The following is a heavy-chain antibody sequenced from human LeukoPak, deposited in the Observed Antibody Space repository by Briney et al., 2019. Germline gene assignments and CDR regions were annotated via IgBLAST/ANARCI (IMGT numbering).Heavy chain of an antibody. CDR3: AREGSRVGTYYYYMDV. CDR2: IYYSGST. J-gene: IGHJ6*03. Sequence: PSETLSLTCTVSGGSISSYYWSWIRQPPGKGLEWIGYIYYSGSTNYNPSLKSRVTISVDTSKNQFSLKLSSVTAADTAVYYCAREGSRVGTYYYYMDVWGKGTTVTVSS. V-gene: IGHV4-59*01. CDR1: GGSISSYY. D-gene: IGHD1-26*01.